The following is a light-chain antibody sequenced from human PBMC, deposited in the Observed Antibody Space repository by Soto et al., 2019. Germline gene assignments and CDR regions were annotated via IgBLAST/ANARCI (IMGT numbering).Light chain of an antibody. V-gene: IGLV6-57*01. CDR1: SGSIASNY. CDR3: QSYDSSNPVV. Sequence: NFLLTQPHSVSESPGKTVTISCTRSSGSIASNYVQWYQQRPGSFITTVIYEDNQRPSGVPDRFSGSIDSSSNSASLTISGLKTEDEADYYCQSYDSSNPVVFGGGTKLTVL. CDR2: EDN. J-gene: IGLJ2*01.